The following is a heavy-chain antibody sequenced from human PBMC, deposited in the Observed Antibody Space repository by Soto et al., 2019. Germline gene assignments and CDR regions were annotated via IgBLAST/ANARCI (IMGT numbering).Heavy chain of an antibody. J-gene: IGHJ5*02. D-gene: IGHD6-13*01. CDR2: IYYSGTT. Sequence: PSENLSSTCPVSGRPITGYYSGWSRQPPGKPLEYIGHIYYSGTTYYNPSLKSRVTISLDTSREQFSLKLTSVTDADTAVYYCARGRPCISTSCFGFPSSWFDPWGQGTLVTVSS. CDR3: ARGRPCISTSCFGFPSSWFDP. CDR1: GRPITGYY. V-gene: IGHV4-59*01.